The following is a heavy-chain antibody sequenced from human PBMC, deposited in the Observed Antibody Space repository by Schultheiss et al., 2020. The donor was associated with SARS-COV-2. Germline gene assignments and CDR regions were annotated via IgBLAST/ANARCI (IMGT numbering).Heavy chain of an antibody. D-gene: IGHD3-10*01. J-gene: IGHJ6*02. CDR3: ARLRGDKHYYGMDV. CDR1: GGSISSSSYY. V-gene: IGHV4-39*07. CDR2: INHSGST. Sequence: SETLSLTCTVSGGSISSSSYYWGWIRQPPGKGLEWIGEINHSGSTYYNPSLKSRVTISVDTSKNQFSLKLSSVTAADTAVYYCARLRGDKHYYGMDVWGQGTTVTVSS.